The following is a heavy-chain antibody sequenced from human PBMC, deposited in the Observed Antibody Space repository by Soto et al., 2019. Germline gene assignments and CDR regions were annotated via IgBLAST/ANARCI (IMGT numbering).Heavy chain of an antibody. D-gene: IGHD6-19*01. CDR1: GFTFSSYS. V-gene: IGHV3-21*01. CDR2: ISSSSSYI. Sequence: TGGSLRLSCAASGFTFSSYSMNWVRQAPGKGLEWVSSISSSSSYIYYADSVKGRFTISRDNAKNSLYLQMNSLRAEDTAVYYCARVRLDYDSSGWYGSSSYYYYGMDVWGQGTTVTVSS. J-gene: IGHJ6*02. CDR3: ARVRLDYDSSGWYGSSSYYYYGMDV.